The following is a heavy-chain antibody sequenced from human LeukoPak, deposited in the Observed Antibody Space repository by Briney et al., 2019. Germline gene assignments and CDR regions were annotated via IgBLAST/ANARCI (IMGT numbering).Heavy chain of an antibody. J-gene: IGHJ4*02. CDR1: GFTVSTNY. CDR2: IHRDGST. Sequence: PGGSLRLSCAASGFTVSTNYMSWVRQAPGKGLEWVSIIHRDGSTNYADSVKGRFTISRDNSKNTLYIQMNSLRTEDMAVYYCARDGERVLSHDHWGQGTLVTVSS. CDR3: ARDGERVLSHDH. D-gene: IGHD3-10*01. V-gene: IGHV3-66*01.